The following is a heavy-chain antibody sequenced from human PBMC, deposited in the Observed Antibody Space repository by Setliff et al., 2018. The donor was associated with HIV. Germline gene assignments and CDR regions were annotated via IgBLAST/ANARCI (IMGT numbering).Heavy chain of an antibody. CDR3: ARRRGYCSGGTCYSGGYWFDP. D-gene: IGHD2-15*01. Sequence: PSETLSLTCTVSGGSISSSSYYWAWVRQPPGKGLEWIGSIYYSGSTSYNPSLKSRVTISVDTSKNQFSLKLRSVTAADTAVYYCARRRGYCSGGTCYSGGYWFDPWGQGTLGTVS. V-gene: IGHV4-39*01. J-gene: IGHJ5*02. CDR1: GGSISSSSYY. CDR2: IYYSGST.